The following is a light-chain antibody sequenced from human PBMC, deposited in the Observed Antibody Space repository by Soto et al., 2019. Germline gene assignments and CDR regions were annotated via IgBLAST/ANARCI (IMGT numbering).Light chain of an antibody. CDR1: QSVSSN. CDR3: QQYNNWPAT. CDR2: GAS. J-gene: IGKJ4*01. Sequence: EIVITQSPATLSVSRGERATLSCRASQSVSSNLAWYQQKPGQAPRLLIYGASTRATGIPARFSGSGSGTEFTLTISSLQSEDFAVYYCQQYNNWPATLGGGTKVDIK. V-gene: IGKV3-15*01.